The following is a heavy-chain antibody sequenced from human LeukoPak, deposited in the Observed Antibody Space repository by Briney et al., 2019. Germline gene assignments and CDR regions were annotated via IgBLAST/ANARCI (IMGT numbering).Heavy chain of an antibody. CDR1: GFTFSSNP. CDR3: ATTKPARRYFDY. V-gene: IGHV3-23*01. Sequence: GGSLRLSCAGSGFTFSSNPLSWVRQAPGKGLEWVSAVSGSGANTYYGDSVRGRFTISRDNSKNTLYLQMNTLRADDTAVYYCATTKPARRYFDYWGQGILVTVSS. D-gene: IGHD5-12*01. J-gene: IGHJ4*02. CDR2: VSGSGANT.